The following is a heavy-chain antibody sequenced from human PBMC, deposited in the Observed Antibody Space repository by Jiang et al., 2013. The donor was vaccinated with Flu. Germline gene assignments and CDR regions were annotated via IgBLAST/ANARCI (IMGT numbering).Heavy chain of an antibody. Sequence: VQLVESGAEVKKPGASVKVSCKASGFTFSSFYMVWVRQAPGQGLEWMGIINPYGDGTTYAQKFQGRVTMTRDTSTSTVYMEISSLRSEDTAMYHCARDSSRDYYGSGTYDFWGQGTLVTVSS. CDR1: GFTFSSFY. J-gene: IGHJ4*02. CDR3: ARDSSRDYYGSGTYDF. CDR2: INPYGDGT. D-gene: IGHD3-10*01. V-gene: IGHV1-46*01.